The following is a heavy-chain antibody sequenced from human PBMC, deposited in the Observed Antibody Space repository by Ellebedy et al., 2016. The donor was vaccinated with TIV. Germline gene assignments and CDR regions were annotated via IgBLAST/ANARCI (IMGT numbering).Heavy chain of an antibody. J-gene: IGHJ4*02. D-gene: IGHD6-6*01. CDR1: GFTFTTYA. CDR2: ISGSGGST. Sequence: GESLKISXAASGFTFTTYAMSWVRQAPGKGLEWVSTISGSGGSTYYADSVKGRFTISRDNAKNSLYLQMNSLRAEDTAVYYCARDFSSSSPYWGQGTLVTVSS. V-gene: IGHV3-23*01. CDR3: ARDFSSSSPY.